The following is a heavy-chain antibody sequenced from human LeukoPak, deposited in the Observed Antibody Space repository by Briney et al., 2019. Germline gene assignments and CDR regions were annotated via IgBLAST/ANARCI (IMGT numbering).Heavy chain of an antibody. CDR3: ARVGDHFHWYLDL. V-gene: IGHV3-53*01. Sequence: GGSLRLSCAASGFTVSTNYMNWVRQAPGKGLEWVSILYSGSSTYYADSVEGRFIISRDSSKNTLSLQMNDLRAEDTAVYYCARVGDHFHWYLDLWGRGTLVTVSS. CDR1: GFTVSTNY. D-gene: IGHD3-3*02. CDR2: LYSGSST. J-gene: IGHJ2*01.